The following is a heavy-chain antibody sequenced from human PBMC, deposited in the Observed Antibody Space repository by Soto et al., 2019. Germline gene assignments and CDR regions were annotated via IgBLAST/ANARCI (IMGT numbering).Heavy chain of an antibody. CDR3: AKVQLERHFGFDY. V-gene: IGHV3-23*01. CDR1: EFTFSNYA. CDR2: IDGSGDGT. Sequence: EVQVLESGGGLVQPGGSLRLSCAASEFTFSNYAMSWVRQAPGEGLEWVSGIDGSGDGTYYANSVKGRFTISRDNSKNTLYLQMDSLSDEDTAVYYCAKVQLERHFGFDYWGQGTLVTVSS. D-gene: IGHD1-1*01. J-gene: IGHJ4*02.